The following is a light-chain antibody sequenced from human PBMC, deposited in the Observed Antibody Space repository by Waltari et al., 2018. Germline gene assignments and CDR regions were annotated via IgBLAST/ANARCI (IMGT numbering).Light chain of an antibody. CDR3: MQATQWPLT. CDR2: KVF. CDR1: QSLVHSDGKTY. Sequence: DVVMTQSPLPLPVSLGQPATISCSARQSLVHSDGKTYLNWFHQRPGQSPRRLIYKVFNRDSGVPDRFSGSGSGTEFTLKISRVEAEDVGTYYCMQATQWPLTFGQGTKVEIK. V-gene: IGKV2-30*02. J-gene: IGKJ1*01.